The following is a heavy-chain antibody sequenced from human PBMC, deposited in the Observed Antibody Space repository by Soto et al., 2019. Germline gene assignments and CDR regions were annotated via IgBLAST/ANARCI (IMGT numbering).Heavy chain of an antibody. CDR3: ARARLTFAYGMDV. J-gene: IGHJ6*02. CDR2: IYYTGTT. D-gene: IGHD3-16*01. Sequence: QVQLQESGPGLVKPSETLSLTCTVSGGSVNSSAYSWTWIRQPPGKGLEWIGSIYYTGTTNYNPSLKSRVTISLDTSKNQFSLKLNSVTAADTALYYCARARLTFAYGMDVWGQGTTVIVPS. V-gene: IGHV4-61*08. CDR1: GGSVNSSAYS.